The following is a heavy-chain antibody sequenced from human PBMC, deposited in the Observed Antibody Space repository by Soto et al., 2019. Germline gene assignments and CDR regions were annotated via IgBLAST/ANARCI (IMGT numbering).Heavy chain of an antibody. J-gene: IGHJ1*01. V-gene: IGHV1-69*13. CDR3: SRGGTGTEGYFQH. D-gene: IGHD1-1*01. Sequence: VASVKVSCKSSGGTFSSYAISWVRQAPGQGLEWMGGIIPIFGTANYAQKFQRRVTITAEETTSTAYMELSRLRSEDTAVYYCSRGGTGTEGYFQHWGQGILVTVSS. CDR1: GGTFSSYA. CDR2: IIPIFGTA.